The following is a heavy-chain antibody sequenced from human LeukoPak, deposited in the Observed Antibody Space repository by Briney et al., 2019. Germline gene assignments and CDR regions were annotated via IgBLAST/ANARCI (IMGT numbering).Heavy chain of an antibody. CDR2: ISYDGSKK. J-gene: IGHJ4*02. Sequence: GGSLRLSCAASGFTFSSYVMRWVRQAPGKGLEWVAVISYDGSKKYYADSVKGRFTISRDNSKNTLHLQMNSLRAEDTAVYYCAKGEGIVVVPAAIDYWGQGTLVTVSS. V-gene: IGHV3-30*18. CDR3: AKGEGIVVVPAAIDY. D-gene: IGHD2-2*01. CDR1: GFTFSSYV.